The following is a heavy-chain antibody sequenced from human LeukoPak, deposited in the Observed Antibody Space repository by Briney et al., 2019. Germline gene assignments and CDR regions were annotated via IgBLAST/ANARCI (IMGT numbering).Heavy chain of an antibody. CDR2: IYYSGST. Sequence: PSETLSLTCTVSGGSISSYYWSWIRQPPGKGLEWIGYIYYSGSTNYNPSLKSRVTISVDTSKNQFSLKLSSVTAADTAVYYCARHIPHPSGYSSGWYVDYWGQGTLVTVSS. V-gene: IGHV4-59*08. J-gene: IGHJ4*02. CDR3: ARHIPHPSGYSSGWYVDY. D-gene: IGHD6-19*01. CDR1: GGSISSYY.